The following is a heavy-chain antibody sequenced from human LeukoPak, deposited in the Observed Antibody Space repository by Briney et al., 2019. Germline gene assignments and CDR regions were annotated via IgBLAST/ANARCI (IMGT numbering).Heavy chain of an antibody. Sequence: SETLSLTCTVSGGSISTHYWSWIRQPPGKGLEWIGNMYYSGRTNYNTNYNPSLKSRVTISVDTSKNQFSLKLSSVTAADTAVYFCAREMAPSFFDNWGQGTLVTVSS. CDR2: MYYSGRTNYNT. J-gene: IGHJ4*02. V-gene: IGHV4-59*11. CDR3: AREMAPSFFDN. CDR1: GGSISTHY. D-gene: IGHD5-24*01.